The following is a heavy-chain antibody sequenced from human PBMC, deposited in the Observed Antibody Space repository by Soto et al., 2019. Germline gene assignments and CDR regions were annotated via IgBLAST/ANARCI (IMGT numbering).Heavy chain of an antibody. Sequence: PGGSLRLSCAASGLTFSSYGMHGFRQAPGKGLEWVAVIWYDGSNKYYADSVKGRFTISRDNSKNTLYLQMNSLRAEDTAVYYCARDLGGYGGNSREDYFDYWGQGTLVTVSS. CDR1: GLTFSSYG. CDR3: ARDLGGYGGNSREDYFDY. CDR2: IWYDGSNK. J-gene: IGHJ4*02. D-gene: IGHD4-17*01. V-gene: IGHV3-33*01.